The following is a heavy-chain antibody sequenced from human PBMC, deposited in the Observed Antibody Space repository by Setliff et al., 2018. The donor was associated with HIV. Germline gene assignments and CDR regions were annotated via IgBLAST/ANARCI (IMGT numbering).Heavy chain of an antibody. CDR2: IYTSGST. V-gene: IGHV4-4*08. Sequence: SETLSLTCTVSGGSISSYYWSWIRQPPGKGLEWIGSIYTSGSTNYNPSLKSRLTISLDTKNQFSLTLSSVTAADPALYYCARGGSGDSYNGALDYWGQGTLVTVSS. CDR1: GGSISSYY. D-gene: IGHD3-10*01. J-gene: IGHJ4*02. CDR3: ARGGSGDSYNGALDY.